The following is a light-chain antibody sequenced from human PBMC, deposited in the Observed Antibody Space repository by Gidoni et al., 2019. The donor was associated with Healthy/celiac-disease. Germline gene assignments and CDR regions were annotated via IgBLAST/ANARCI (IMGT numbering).Light chain of an antibody. CDR3: QQYGSSPYT. CDR1: QSVSSSY. Sequence: EIVLTQSPGTLSLSPGERATLSCRASQSVSSSYVAWYQQKPGQAPRLLIYGASSSATGIPDRFSGSGSGTDFTLPISRLEPEDFAVYYCQQYGSSPYTFGQGTKLEIK. V-gene: IGKV3-20*01. J-gene: IGKJ2*01. CDR2: GAS.